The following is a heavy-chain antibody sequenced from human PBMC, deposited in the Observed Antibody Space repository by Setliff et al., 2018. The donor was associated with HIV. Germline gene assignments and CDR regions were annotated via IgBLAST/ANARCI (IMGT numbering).Heavy chain of an antibody. CDR1: DDSFSTSDYW. CDR2: IYHDGRT. V-gene: IGHV4-39*01. Sequence: SETLSLTCTVSDDSFSTSDYWWAWVRQPPGKGLEWIGSIYHDGRTYYSPSLKSRVTISVDTSKNRFSLKLSSVTATDTAVYYCARRRSSGWYHYFDYWGQGTLVTVSS. CDR3: ARRRSSGWYHYFDY. D-gene: IGHD6-19*01. J-gene: IGHJ4*02.